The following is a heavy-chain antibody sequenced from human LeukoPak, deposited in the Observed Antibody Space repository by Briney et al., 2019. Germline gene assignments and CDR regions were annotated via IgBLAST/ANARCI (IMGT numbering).Heavy chain of an antibody. CDR3: ARPYTIRGNWFDP. J-gene: IGHJ5*02. CDR1: GYTFTSYD. CDR2: MNPNSGNT. Sequence: ASVKVSCKASGYTFTSYDINWVRQATGQGLEWMGWMNPNSGNTGYAQKFQGRVTITRNTSISTAYMELSSLRSEDTAVYYYARPYTIRGNWFDPWGQGTLVTVSS. D-gene: IGHD3-10*01. V-gene: IGHV1-8*03.